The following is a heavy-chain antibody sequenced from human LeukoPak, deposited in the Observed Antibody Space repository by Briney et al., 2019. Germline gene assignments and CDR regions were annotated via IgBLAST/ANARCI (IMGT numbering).Heavy chain of an antibody. CDR2: IRNDGNEI. CDR1: GFTFSNYA. D-gene: IGHD1-14*01. V-gene: IGHV3-30*02. Sequence: GGSLRLSCAASGFTFSNYAMHWVRQAPGKGLEWVAFIRNDGNEIYYADSVKGRFTISRHNSRDTLYFQMNSLIYEDTAVYYCAKTGFQWGEYFYYMDVWGKGTTATVSS. CDR3: AKTGFQWGEYFYYMDV. J-gene: IGHJ6*03.